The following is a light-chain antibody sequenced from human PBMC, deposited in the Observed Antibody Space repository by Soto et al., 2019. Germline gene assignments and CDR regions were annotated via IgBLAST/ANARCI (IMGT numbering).Light chain of an antibody. CDR1: QSVSSN. Sequence: EIVMTQSPATLSVSPGERATLSCRASQSVSSNLAWYQQKPGQAPRLLIYGASTRATGIPARFSGSGSGTEFTLPISSLQSEDFSLYYCQQYNHCPPYTFAQRTNLDIK. CDR2: GAS. CDR3: QQYNHCPPYT. J-gene: IGKJ2*01. V-gene: IGKV3-15*01.